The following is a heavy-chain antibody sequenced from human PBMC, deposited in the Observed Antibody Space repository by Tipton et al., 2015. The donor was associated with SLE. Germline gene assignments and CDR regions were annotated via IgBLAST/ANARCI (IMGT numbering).Heavy chain of an antibody. D-gene: IGHD2-8*02. CDR3: ARGSCSGGVCYIDY. J-gene: IGHJ4*02. Sequence: QVQLVQSGAEVKKPGASVKVSCKASGYTFTSYDINWVRQATGQGLEWMGWMNPNSDNTGYAQKFQGRVTMTRDTSKSTAYMELSSLRSEDTAVYYCARGSCSGGVCYIDYWGQGTLVTVSS. CDR1: GYTFTSYD. V-gene: IGHV1-8*01. CDR2: MNPNSDNT.